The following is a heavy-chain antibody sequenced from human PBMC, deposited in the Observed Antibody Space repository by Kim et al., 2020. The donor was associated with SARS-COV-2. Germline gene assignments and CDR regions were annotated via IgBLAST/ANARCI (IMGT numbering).Heavy chain of an antibody. CDR3: ATADSRHSSGWYSD. CDR1: GFTFSTSG. CDR2: INSGSDRM. D-gene: IGHD6-19*01. V-gene: IGHV3-48*02. Sequence: GGSLRLSCAASGFTFSTSGMNWVRQAPGKGPEWISYINSGSDRMSYADSVRGRFTISRDNARSSLYLQMNSLRDEDTALYYCATADSRHSSGWYSDWGQG. J-gene: IGHJ1*01.